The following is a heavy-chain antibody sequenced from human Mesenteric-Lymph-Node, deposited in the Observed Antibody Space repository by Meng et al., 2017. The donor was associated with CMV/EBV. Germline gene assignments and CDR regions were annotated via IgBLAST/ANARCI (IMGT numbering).Heavy chain of an antibody. D-gene: IGHD6-6*01. Sequence: GESLKISCAASGFTVSSNYMSWVRQAPGKGLEWVSVMYIGGNTDHADSVKGRFTISRDNSKNTVYLQMNNLRAEDTAVYYCARGGVSVAARSLFDYWGQGTLVTVSS. CDR2: MYIGGNT. J-gene: IGHJ4*02. CDR1: GFTVSSNY. CDR3: ARGGVSVAARSLFDY. V-gene: IGHV3-53*05.